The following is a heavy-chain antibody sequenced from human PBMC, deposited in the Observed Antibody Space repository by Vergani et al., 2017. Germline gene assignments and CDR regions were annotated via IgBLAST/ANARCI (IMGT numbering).Heavy chain of an antibody. Sequence: QVQLVESGGGVVQPGRSLRLSCAASGFTFSSYGMHWVRQAPGKGLEWVAVISYDGSKKYYADSVKGRFTISRDNSKNTLYLQMNSMRAEDTAVYYCAKGRGCSSTSCYFPNWGQGTLVTVSS. V-gene: IGHV3-30*18. CDR2: ISYDGSKK. CDR1: GFTFSSYG. CDR3: AKGRGCSSTSCYFPN. J-gene: IGHJ4*02. D-gene: IGHD2-2*01.